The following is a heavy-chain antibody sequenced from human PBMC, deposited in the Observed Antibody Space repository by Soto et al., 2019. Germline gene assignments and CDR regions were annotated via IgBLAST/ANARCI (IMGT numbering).Heavy chain of an antibody. D-gene: IGHD3-10*01. V-gene: IGHV3-48*03. Sequence: VVESGGGLVQPGGSLRLSCAASGFTFSTYEMNWVRQAPGKGLEWVSYISSSGTTIYYADSVKGRFTISRDNAKNSLYLHMNSVRAEDTAVYYCATRSGGGGAFDIWGQGTMVTVSS. J-gene: IGHJ3*02. CDR2: ISSSGTTI. CDR3: ATRSGGGGAFDI. CDR1: GFTFSTYE.